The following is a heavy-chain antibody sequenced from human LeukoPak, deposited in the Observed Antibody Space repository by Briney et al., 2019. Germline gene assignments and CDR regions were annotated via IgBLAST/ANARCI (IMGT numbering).Heavy chain of an antibody. J-gene: IGHJ6*03. D-gene: IGHD5-18*01. Sequence: SDTLSLTCAVYGGSFSGYYWSWIRQPPGKGLEWIGEIYHSGSTNYNPSLKSRVTISVDTSKNQFSLKLSSVTAADTAVYYCARGRRIQLWGSYYYMDVWGKGTTVTVSS. CDR2: IYHSGST. CDR1: GGSFSGYY. CDR3: ARGRRIQLWGSYYYMDV. V-gene: IGHV4-34*01.